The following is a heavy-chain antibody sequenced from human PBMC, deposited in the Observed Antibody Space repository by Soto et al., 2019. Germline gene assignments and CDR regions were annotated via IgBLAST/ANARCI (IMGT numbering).Heavy chain of an antibody. V-gene: IGHV3-74*01. CDR2: VDSDGNGA. CDR3: ARGKYIGSYYFDS. J-gene: IGHJ4*02. D-gene: IGHD1-26*01. CDR1: GFTFGDYW. Sequence: AGGSLRLSCEVSGFTFGDYWMHWVRQAPGKGLEWVSRVDSDGNGATYADSVRGRFTISRDNAKNTLYLQITGLGVEDTAMYYCARGKYIGSYYFDSWGQGTPVTAPQ.